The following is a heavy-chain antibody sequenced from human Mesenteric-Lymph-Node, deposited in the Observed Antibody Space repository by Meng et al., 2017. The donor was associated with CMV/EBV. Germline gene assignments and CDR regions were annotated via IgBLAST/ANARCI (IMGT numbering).Heavy chain of an antibody. D-gene: IGHD3-22*01. CDR1: GFSLSNARMG. CDR3: ATDRNYYDSSGFFDY. J-gene: IGHJ4*02. V-gene: IGHV2-26*01. Sequence: SGPTLVKPTETLTLTCTVSGFSLSNARMGVSWIRQPPGKALEWLAHIFSNDEKSYSTSLKSRLTISKDTSKSQVVLTMTNMDPVDTATYYCATDRNYYDSSGFFDYWGQGTLVTVSS. CDR2: IFSNDEK.